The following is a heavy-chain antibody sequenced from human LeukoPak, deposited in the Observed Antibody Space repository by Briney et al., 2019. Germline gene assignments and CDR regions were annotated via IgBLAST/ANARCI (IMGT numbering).Heavy chain of an antibody. D-gene: IGHD2-2*01. Sequence: GGSLRLSCAASGFTFSSYGMHWVRQAPGKGLEWVAVISYDGSNKYYADSVKGRFTISRDNSKNTLYLQMNSLRAEDTAVYYCARDRHDCSSTSCLNWFDPWGQGTLVTVSS. CDR3: ARDRHDCSSTSCLNWFDP. CDR1: GFTFSSYG. J-gene: IGHJ5*02. V-gene: IGHV3-30*03. CDR2: ISYDGSNK.